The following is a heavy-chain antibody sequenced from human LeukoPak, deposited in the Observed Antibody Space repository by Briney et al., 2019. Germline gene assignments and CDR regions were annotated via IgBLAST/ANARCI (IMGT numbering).Heavy chain of an antibody. V-gene: IGHV4-59*01. Sequence: SETLSLTCTVSDGSINIYYWSWIRQAPGKGLEWIGYIYNSGSTNYNPSLRRRVTISMDTSKIQFSLRLTSVTAADTAMYYCARGYNSGAHYWFDYWGQGTLVTVSS. D-gene: IGHD5-18*01. CDR1: DGSINIYY. J-gene: IGHJ4*02. CDR3: ARGYNSGAHYWFDY. CDR2: IYNSGST.